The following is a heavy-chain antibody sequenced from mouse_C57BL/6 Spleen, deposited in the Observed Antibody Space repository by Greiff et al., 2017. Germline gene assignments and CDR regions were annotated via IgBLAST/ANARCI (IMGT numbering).Heavy chain of an antibody. CDR1: GYAFSSSW. J-gene: IGHJ4*01. Sequence: QVQLQQSGPELVKPGASVKISCKASGYAFSSSWMNWVKQRPGKGLEWIGRIYPGDGDTNYNGKFKGKATLTADKSSSTAYMQLSSLTSEDSAVYFCARAHDGGAMDYWGQGTSVTVSS. CDR2: IYPGDGDT. D-gene: IGHD2-3*01. CDR3: ARAHDGGAMDY. V-gene: IGHV1-82*01.